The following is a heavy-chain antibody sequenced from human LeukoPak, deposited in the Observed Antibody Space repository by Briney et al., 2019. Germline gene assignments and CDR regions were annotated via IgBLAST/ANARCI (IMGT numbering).Heavy chain of an antibody. CDR2: IYNSGST. CDR3: ARGTQLWLPTNWFDP. D-gene: IGHD5-18*01. CDR1: GGSISSFY. J-gene: IGHJ5*02. Sequence: SETLSLTCTVSGGSISSFYWSWIRQPPGKGLEYIGYIYNSGSTNYSPSLKSRVTISVDTSKNQFSLKLSSVTAADMAVYYCARGTQLWLPTNWFDPWGQGTLVTVSS. V-gene: IGHV4-59*01.